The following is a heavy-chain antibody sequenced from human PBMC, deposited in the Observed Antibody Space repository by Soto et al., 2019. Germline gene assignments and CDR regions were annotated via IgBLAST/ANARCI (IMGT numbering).Heavy chain of an antibody. Sequence: QLQLQESGSGLVKPSQTLSLTCAVSGGSISSGGYSWSWIRQPPGKGLEWIGYIYHSGSTYYNPSLKGRVAISVAGSKNQFSLKLISVTAADTAVYYCARGKRPRGHGTEPLLDPWGQGTLVTVSS. CDR3: ARGKRPRGHGTEPLLDP. V-gene: IGHV4-30-2*01. J-gene: IGHJ5*02. D-gene: IGHD1-26*01. CDR2: IYHSGST. CDR1: GGSISSGGYS.